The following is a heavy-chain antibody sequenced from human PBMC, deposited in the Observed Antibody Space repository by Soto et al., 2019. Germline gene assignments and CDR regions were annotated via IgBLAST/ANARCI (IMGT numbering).Heavy chain of an antibody. Sequence: PGGSLRLSCAASGFTFSSYVMHCVRQAPCKGLEWLAVISYDGSNKYYADSVKGRFTISRDNSKNTLYLQMNSLRVEDTALYYCVRKYPGTRTFEYWGQGTMVTVSS. CDR3: VRKYPGTRTFEY. V-gene: IGHV3-30*03. CDR2: ISYDGSNK. CDR1: GFTFSSYV. D-gene: IGHD2-2*01. J-gene: IGHJ4*01.